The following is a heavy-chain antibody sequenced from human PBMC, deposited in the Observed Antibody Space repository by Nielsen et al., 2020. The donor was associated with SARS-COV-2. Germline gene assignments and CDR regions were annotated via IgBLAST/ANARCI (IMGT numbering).Heavy chain of an antibody. J-gene: IGHJ4*02. CDR3: ARDPDSFDY. Sequence: GGSLRLSCAASGFRFTDYWMSWVRQAPGKGLEWVANINLGGSQKYYVDSVKGRFTISGDNAKDSLYLQMNSLRAEDTAVYYCARDPDSFDYWGQGTLVTVSS. D-gene: IGHD3-3*01. V-gene: IGHV3-7*03. CDR2: INLGGSQK. CDR1: GFRFTDYW.